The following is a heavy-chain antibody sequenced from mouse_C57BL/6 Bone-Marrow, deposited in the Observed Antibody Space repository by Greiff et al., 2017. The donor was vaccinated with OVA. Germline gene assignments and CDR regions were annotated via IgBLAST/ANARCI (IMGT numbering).Heavy chain of an antibody. D-gene: IGHD1-1*01. CDR3: ERNSLYYYGSSYDYAMDY. CDR1: GFTFSDYG. V-gene: IGHV5-17*01. Sequence: EVKLMESGGGLVKPGGSLKLSCAASGFTFSDYGMHWVRQAPEKGLEWVAYISSGSSTIYYADTVKGRFTISRDNAKNTLFLQMTSLRSEDTAMYYCERNSLYYYGSSYDYAMDYWGQGTSVTVSS. CDR2: ISSGSSTI. J-gene: IGHJ4*01.